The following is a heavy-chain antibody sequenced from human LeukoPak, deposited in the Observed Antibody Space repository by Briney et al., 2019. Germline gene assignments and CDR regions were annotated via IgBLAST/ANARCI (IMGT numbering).Heavy chain of an antibody. Sequence: PGGSLRLSCAASRFTFSSYSMNWVRQAPGKGLEWVSSISSSGSYIYYADSVKGRFTISRDNSKNTLYLQMNSLRAEDTAVYYCAKGLTPIVGATSAAFDIWGQGTMVTVSS. V-gene: IGHV3-21*04. J-gene: IGHJ3*02. D-gene: IGHD1-26*01. CDR3: AKGLTPIVGATSAAFDI. CDR2: ISSSGSYI. CDR1: RFTFSSYS.